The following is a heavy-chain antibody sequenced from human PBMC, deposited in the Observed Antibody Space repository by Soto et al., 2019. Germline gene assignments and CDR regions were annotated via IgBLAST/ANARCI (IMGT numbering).Heavy chain of an antibody. CDR3: GRGSGPRGRPY. V-gene: IGHV3-74*01. Sequence: VSLRLSCAASGFIFTNYWMHWVRQAPGERLLWVARISGDGTTTTYVDSAKGRFTISKDNAKNTVYLQMNGLRTEDTAVYYCGRGSGPRGRPYWGQGITVTVSS. CDR1: GFIFTNYW. J-gene: IGHJ1*01. CDR2: ISGDGTTT. D-gene: IGHD3-16*01.